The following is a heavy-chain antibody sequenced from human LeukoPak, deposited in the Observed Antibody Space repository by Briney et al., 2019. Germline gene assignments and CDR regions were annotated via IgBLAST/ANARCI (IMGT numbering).Heavy chain of an antibody. Sequence: ASVKVSCKASGYTFTSYDINWVRQATGQGLEWMGWMNPNSGNTGYAQKFQGRVTMTRNTSISTAYMELSRLRSDDTAVYYCARTLYIAAAPGGFDYWGQGTLVTVSS. CDR2: MNPNSGNT. D-gene: IGHD6-13*01. CDR1: GYTFTSYD. CDR3: ARTLYIAAAPGGFDY. J-gene: IGHJ4*02. V-gene: IGHV1-8*01.